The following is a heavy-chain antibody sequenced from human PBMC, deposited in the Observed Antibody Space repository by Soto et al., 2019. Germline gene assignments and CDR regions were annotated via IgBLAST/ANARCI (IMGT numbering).Heavy chain of an antibody. CDR3: AREVSPNSRGWYTVLVRWFDP. V-gene: IGHV4-31*03. D-gene: IGHD6-19*01. CDR2: ISYSGNT. J-gene: IGHJ5*02. Sequence: QVQLQESGPELVKPSQTLSLTCTVSGGSINSGDYYWSWVRQVPGKGLGWIGFISYSGNTHYNPSLESRVTISKDTPKNQFSLRLNSMTAADSAVYYCAREVSPNSRGWYTVLVRWFDPWGQGTLVTVSS. CDR1: GGSINSGDYY.